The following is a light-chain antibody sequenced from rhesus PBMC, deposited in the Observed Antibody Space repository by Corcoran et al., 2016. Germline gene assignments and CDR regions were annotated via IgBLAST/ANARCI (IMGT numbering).Light chain of an antibody. Sequence: DIQMTQSPSSLSASVGDRVTITCRASENVNNYLNWYQQKPGKAPNLLIYKASTLQRGVPSRFSGSGSGTDYTFTISSLQPEDVATYYCQHGYGTPFTFGPGTKLDIK. CDR2: KAS. CDR3: QHGYGTPFT. V-gene: IGKV1-74*01. J-gene: IGKJ3*01. CDR1: ENVNNY.